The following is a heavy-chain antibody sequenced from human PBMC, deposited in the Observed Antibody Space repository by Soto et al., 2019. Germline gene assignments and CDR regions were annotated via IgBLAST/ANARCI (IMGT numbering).Heavy chain of an antibody. CDR1: GFTFSSYA. Sequence: QVPLVESGGGVVQPGRSLRLSCAASGFTFSSYAMHWVRQAPGKGLEWVAVISYDGSNKYYADSVKGRFTISRDNXKNTLYLQMNSLRAEDTAVYYCAREFRGYTYGAHYWGQGTLVTVSS. CDR2: ISYDGSNK. CDR3: AREFRGYTYGAHY. V-gene: IGHV3-30-3*01. J-gene: IGHJ4*02. D-gene: IGHD5-18*01.